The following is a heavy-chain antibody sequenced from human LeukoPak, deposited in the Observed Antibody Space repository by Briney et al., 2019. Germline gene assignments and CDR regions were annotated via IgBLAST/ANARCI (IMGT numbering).Heavy chain of an antibody. CDR3: AKDSHYDTSGPDY. CDR1: GFTVSSNY. Sequence: GGSLRLSCAASGFTVSSNYMSWVRQAPGKGLEWVSAIYSGGSTYYADSVKGRFTISRDSSKNTLYLQMSSLRAEDTAVYYCAKDSHYDTSGPDYWGQGTLVTVSS. J-gene: IGHJ4*02. D-gene: IGHD3-22*01. CDR2: IYSGGST. V-gene: IGHV3-66*01.